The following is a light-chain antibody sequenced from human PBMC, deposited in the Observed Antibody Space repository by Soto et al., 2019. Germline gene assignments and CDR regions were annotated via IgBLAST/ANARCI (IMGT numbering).Light chain of an antibody. CDR2: SAS. CDR1: QSISSN. V-gene: IGKV1-39*01. Sequence: DIQMTQSPYSLSASVGDRVTITCRASQSISSNLNWYQQKPGKAPKLLIYSASSLQSGVPSRFSGSGSGTDFTLIISSLQPEDFATYYCQQSYSTPRTFGQGTKLEIK. CDR3: QQSYSTPRT. J-gene: IGKJ2*01.